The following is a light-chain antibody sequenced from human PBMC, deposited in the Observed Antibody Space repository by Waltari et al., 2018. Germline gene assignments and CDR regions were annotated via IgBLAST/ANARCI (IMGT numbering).Light chain of an antibody. CDR2: WES. Sequence: DIVMTQSPDSLAVSLGGRATVNCKSSHTVLYSSNKKNYLAWYQQKPGKPPKLLIYWESTQEAGVPERFSGSVSGKDFTLTSSSLQAEDVAVYYCQQYYSTPLTFGGGTKVEIK. CDR1: HTVLYSSNKKNY. V-gene: IGKV4-1*01. J-gene: IGKJ4*01. CDR3: QQYYSTPLT.